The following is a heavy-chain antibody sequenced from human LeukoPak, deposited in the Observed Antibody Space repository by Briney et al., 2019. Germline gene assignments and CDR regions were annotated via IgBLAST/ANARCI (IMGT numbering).Heavy chain of an antibody. Sequence: GGSLRLSCATSGFTFSSYAMNWVRQAPGKGLEWVSAISGSDDSAYYADSVKGRFTISRDNSKNTVYLQMNSLRAEDTAVYYCAKDSSKIRTFIVPTKGYFDYWGQGTLVTVSS. V-gene: IGHV3-23*01. CDR2: ISGSDDSA. D-gene: IGHD5-12*01. CDR3: AKDSSKIRTFIVPTKGYFDY. CDR1: GFTFSSYA. J-gene: IGHJ4*02.